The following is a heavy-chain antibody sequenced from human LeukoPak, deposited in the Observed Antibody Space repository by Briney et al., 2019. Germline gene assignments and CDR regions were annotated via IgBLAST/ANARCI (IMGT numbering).Heavy chain of an antibody. CDR2: ISAYNGNT. J-gene: IGHJ4*02. Sequence: ASVKVSCKASGYTFTSYGISWVRRAPGQGLEWMGWISAYNGNTNYAQKLQGRVTMTTDTSTSTAYMELRSLRSDDTAVYYCARGHYDFWSGYNPLDYWGQGTLVTVSS. CDR3: ARGHYDFWSGYNPLDY. CDR1: GYTFTSYG. D-gene: IGHD3-3*01. V-gene: IGHV1-18*01.